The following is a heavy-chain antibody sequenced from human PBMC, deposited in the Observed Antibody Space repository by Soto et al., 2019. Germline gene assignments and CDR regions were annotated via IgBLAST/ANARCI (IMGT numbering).Heavy chain of an antibody. CDR1: GFTFTDYA. J-gene: IGHJ6*02. V-gene: IGHV3-30-3*01. CDR3: ARDTYLDSSGPSYYYYYGIDV. D-gene: IGHD3-22*01. Sequence: QVQLVESGGGVVQPGRSLRLSCAASGFTFTDYAMRWVRQAPGKGLEWVAVISYDGGKKYYADSVKGRFTISRDNSKNTVYLQMNSLRVEDTAVYYCARDTYLDSSGPSYYYYYGIDVWGQGTTVTVSS. CDR2: ISYDGGKK.